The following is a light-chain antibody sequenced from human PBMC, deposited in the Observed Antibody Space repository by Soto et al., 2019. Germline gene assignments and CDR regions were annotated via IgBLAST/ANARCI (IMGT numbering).Light chain of an antibody. J-gene: IGKJ1*01. V-gene: IGKV1-5*01. CDR1: QSISSW. Sequence: DIRMAQSPSTLSACVGDRVTNTCRASQSISSWLAWDQQIPGKAPKLLIYDASSLESGVPSRFSGSGSGTEFTLTISSLQPDDFATYYCQHYNSYSEAFGQGTKVDI. CDR2: DAS. CDR3: QHYNSYSEA.